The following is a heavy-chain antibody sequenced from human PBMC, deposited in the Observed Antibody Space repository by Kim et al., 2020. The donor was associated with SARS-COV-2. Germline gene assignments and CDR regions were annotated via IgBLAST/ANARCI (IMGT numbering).Heavy chain of an antibody. CDR2: ISYDGSNK. J-gene: IGHJ6*02. CDR1: GFTFSSYA. D-gene: IGHD3-9*01. CDR3: AREPVDWLLLYYYYYGMDV. Sequence: GGSLRLSCAASGFTFSSYAMHWVRQAPGKGLEWVAVISYDGSNKYYADSVKGRFTISRDNSKNTLYLQMNSLRAEDTAVYYCAREPVDWLLLYYYYYGMDVWGQGTTVTVSS. V-gene: IGHV3-30-3*01.